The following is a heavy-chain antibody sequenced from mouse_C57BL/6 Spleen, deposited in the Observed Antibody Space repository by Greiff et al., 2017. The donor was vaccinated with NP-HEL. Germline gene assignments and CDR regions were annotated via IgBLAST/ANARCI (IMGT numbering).Heavy chain of an antibody. V-gene: IGHV1-61*01. CDR3: ARWGLPHTPFDY. Sequence: QVQLQQPGAELVRPGSSVKLSCKASGYTFTSYWLDWVKQRPGQGLEWIGNIYPSDSETHYNQKFKDKATLTVDKSSSTAYVQLSSLTSEDSAVYYCARWGLPHTPFDYWGQGTTLTVSS. CDR1: GYTFTSYW. D-gene: IGHD2-2*01. CDR2: IYPSDSET. J-gene: IGHJ2*01.